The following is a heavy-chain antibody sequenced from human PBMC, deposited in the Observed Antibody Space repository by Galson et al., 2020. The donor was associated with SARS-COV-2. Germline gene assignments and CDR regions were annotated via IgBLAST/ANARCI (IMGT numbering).Heavy chain of an antibody. J-gene: IGHJ4*02. V-gene: IGHV1-18*01. CDR3: ARANYDFWSGYPEFFDY. CDR1: GYTFTSYG. D-gene: IGHD3-3*01. CDR2: ISAYNGNT. Sequence: ASVKVSCKASGYTFTSYGISWVRQAPGQGLEWMGWISAYNGNTNYAQKLQGRVTMTTDTSTSAAYMELRSLRSDDTAVYYCARANYDFWSGYPEFFDYWGQGTLVTVSS.